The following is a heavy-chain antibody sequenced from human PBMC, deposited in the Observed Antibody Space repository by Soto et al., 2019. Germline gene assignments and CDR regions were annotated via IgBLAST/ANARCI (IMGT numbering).Heavy chain of an antibody. CDR1: TFIFSTYW. J-gene: IGHJ4*02. Sequence: EVHLVESGGGLVQPGESLRLSCAAPTFIFSTYWMTWVRQPPGKGLEWLANIKHDGSETHYLDSVKGRFTISRDNAKNSLYMRMNSLSVEDTAVYYSVGDGNKWNYFQYWGRGTLVTVSS. CDR2: IKHDGSET. V-gene: IGHV3-7*01. D-gene: IGHD1-26*01. CDR3: VGDGNKWNYFQY.